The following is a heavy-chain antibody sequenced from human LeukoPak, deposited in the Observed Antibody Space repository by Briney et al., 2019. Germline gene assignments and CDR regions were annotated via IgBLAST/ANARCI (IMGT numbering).Heavy chain of an antibody. D-gene: IGHD6-19*01. J-gene: IGHJ6*03. CDR1: GGSFSGYY. Sequence: ETLSLTCAVYGGSFSGYYWSWVRQAPGKGLEWVANIKQDGSEKYYVDSVKGRFTISRDNAKNSLYLQMNSLRAEDTAVYYCARVSGKRWLVLYYYYYMDVWGKGTTVTISS. V-gene: IGHV3-7*01. CDR3: ARVSGKRWLVLYYYYYMDV. CDR2: IKQDGSEK.